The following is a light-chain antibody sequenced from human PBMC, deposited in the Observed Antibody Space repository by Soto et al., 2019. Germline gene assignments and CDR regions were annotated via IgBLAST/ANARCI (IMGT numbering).Light chain of an antibody. CDR3: HQSSHSPLA. Sequence: EIVLTKSPGTMSLSPGERATLSCRASQTVTNNYLAWFQQKPGQAPRLLIYDASRRATGIPDRFSGRGSGTDFILTINRLEPEDFAVYYCHQSSHSPLALGGGTKIQIK. CDR2: DAS. V-gene: IGKV3-20*01. J-gene: IGKJ4*01. CDR1: QTVTNNY.